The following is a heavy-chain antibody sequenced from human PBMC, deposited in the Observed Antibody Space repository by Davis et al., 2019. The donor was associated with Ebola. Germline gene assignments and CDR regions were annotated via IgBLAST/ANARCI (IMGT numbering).Heavy chain of an antibody. Sequence: GESLKIPCAASGFTFSSYAMSRVRQAPGKGLEWVSAISGSGGSTYYADSVKGRFTISRDNSKNTLYLQMNSLRAEDTAVYYCARVPYYYGPFDYWGQGTLVTVSS. V-gene: IGHV3-23*01. CDR3: ARVPYYYGPFDY. CDR1: GFTFSSYA. J-gene: IGHJ4*02. D-gene: IGHD3-10*01. CDR2: ISGSGGST.